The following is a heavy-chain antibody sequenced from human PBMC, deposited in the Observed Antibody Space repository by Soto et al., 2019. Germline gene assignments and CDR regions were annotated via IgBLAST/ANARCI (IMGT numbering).Heavy chain of an antibody. V-gene: IGHV2-70*11. CDR1: GFSLSANGMC. CDR2: IDWDDDI. CDR3: ARILGSGYWYFDL. J-gene: IGHJ2*01. D-gene: IGHD7-27*01. Sequence: LTLEKPRETLALTCTFSGFSLSANGMCVTWIRQPPGKALEWLARIDWDDDIYYSTSLKTRLTISKDTSKNQVVLTMTNMDPVDTATYYCARILGSGYWYFDLWGRGTLVTVSS.